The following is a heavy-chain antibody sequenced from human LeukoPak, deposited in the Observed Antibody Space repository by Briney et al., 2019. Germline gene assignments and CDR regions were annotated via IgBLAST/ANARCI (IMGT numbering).Heavy chain of an antibody. CDR3: ARMEGDY. CDR1: GGSISSSSYY. V-gene: IGHV4-39*01. CDR2: IYYSGST. Sequence: PSETLSLTCTVSGGSISSSSYYWGWIRQPPGKGLEWIGSIYYSGSTYYNPSLKSRVTISVDTSKNQFSLKLSSVTAADTAVYYCARMEGDYWGQGTLVTVSS. D-gene: IGHD3-3*01. J-gene: IGHJ4*02.